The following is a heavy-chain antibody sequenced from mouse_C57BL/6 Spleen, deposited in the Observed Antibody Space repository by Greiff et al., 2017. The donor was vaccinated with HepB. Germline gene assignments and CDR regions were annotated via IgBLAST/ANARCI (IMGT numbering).Heavy chain of an antibody. CDR1: GFSLTSYG. D-gene: IGHD2-3*01. CDR2: IWRGGST. J-gene: IGHJ1*03. Sequence: VQLVESGPGLVQPSQRLSITCTVSGFSLTSYGVHWVRQSPGKGLEWLGVIWRGGSTDYNAAFMSRLSITKDNSKSQVFFKMNSLQADDTAIYDCAKGGGYYIYWYFDVWGTGTTVTVSS. V-gene: IGHV2-5*01. CDR3: AKGGGYYIYWYFDV.